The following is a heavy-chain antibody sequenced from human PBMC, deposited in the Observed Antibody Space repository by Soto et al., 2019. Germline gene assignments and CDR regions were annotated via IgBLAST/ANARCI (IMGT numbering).Heavy chain of an antibody. Sequence: QLQLQESGPGLVKPSETLSLTCTVSGGSISSSSYYWGWIRQPPGKGLEWIGSIYYSGSTYYNPSLKSRVTISVETSKNQFSLKLSSVTAADTAVYYCARNPNEHIVVVTATLAAFDIWGQGTMVTVSS. CDR1: GGSISSSSYY. J-gene: IGHJ3*02. CDR2: IYYSGST. V-gene: IGHV4-39*01. D-gene: IGHD2-21*02. CDR3: ARNPNEHIVVVTATLAAFDI.